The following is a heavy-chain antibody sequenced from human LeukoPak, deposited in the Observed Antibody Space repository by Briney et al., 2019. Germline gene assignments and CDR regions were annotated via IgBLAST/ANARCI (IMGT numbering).Heavy chain of an antibody. Sequence: GRSLRLSCAASGFTFSSYWMHWVRQVPGKGLVWVARINPGGSSRTYADSVKGRFPISSDNAKNTLYLQMDRLRAEDTGVYYCARSNQADDYWGQGTLVTVSS. D-gene: IGHD1-14*01. CDR3: ARSNQADDY. CDR2: INPGGSSR. V-gene: IGHV3-74*01. CDR1: GFTFSSYW. J-gene: IGHJ4*02.